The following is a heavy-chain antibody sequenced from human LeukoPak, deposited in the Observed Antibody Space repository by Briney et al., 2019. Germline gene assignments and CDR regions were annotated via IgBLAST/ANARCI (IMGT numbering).Heavy chain of an antibody. D-gene: IGHD1-26*01. J-gene: IGHJ3*02. CDR2: IKQDGSEK. CDR1: GFTFNTYW. V-gene: IGHV3-7*01. Sequence: GGSLRLSCAVSGFTFNTYWMSWVRQAPGKGLEWVANIKQDGSEKYYVDSVKGRFTISRDNAKNSLYLQMNSLRAEDTAVYYCARDLGALLGAFDIWGQGTMVTVSS. CDR3: ARDLGALLGAFDI.